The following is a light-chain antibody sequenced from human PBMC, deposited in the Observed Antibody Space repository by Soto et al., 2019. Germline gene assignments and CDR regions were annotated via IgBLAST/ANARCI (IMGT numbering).Light chain of an antibody. CDR1: SSDVGGYNY. V-gene: IGLV2-8*01. CDR2: EVS. J-gene: IGLJ2*01. CDR3: SSYAGSNNLV. Sequence: QSALTQPPSASGSPGQSVTISCTGTSSDVGGYNYVSWYQQYPGKAPKVMIYEVSKWPSGVPDRFSGSKSGNTASLTVSGLQAEDEADYYCSSYAGSNNLVFGGGTKLTVL.